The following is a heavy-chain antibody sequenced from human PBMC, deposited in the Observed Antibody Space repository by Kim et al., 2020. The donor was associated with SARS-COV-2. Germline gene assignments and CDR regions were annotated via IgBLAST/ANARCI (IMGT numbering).Heavy chain of an antibody. CDR3: QKGGWGWIWDY. CDR1: GFTFTGHA. CDR2: INGSGGTT. J-gene: IGHJ4*02. V-gene: IGHV3-23*01. D-gene: IGHD2-21*01. Sequence: GGSLRLSCTTSGFTFTGHAMSWVRQAPGKGLEGVSSINGSGGTTYYVDSVKGLFSISRDDSKNTQYLHMSAWRADDTATYYCQKGGWGWIWDYWGQGTLGTVSS.